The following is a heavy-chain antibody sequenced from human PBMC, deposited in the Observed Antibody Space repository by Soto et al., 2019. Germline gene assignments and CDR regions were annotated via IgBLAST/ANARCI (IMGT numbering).Heavy chain of an antibody. D-gene: IGHD3-22*01. V-gene: IGHV1-69*01. J-gene: IGHJ4*02. CDR1: GVTFKSYV. CDR2: IIPFLGSA. CDR3: AGTQFDTSGYYPSGLEL. Sequence: QVQLEQSGAEVEKPGSSVKVSCKPSGVTFKSYVLNWVRQAPGQGLEWMGGIIPFLGSADYAQKFQDRVTITADESTSTAYLELSSLRSEDSAVYYCAGTQFDTSGYYPSGLELWGQGTLVTVAS.